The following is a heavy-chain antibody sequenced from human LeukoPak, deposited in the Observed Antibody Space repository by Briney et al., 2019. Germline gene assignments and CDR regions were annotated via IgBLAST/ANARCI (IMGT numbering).Heavy chain of an antibody. CDR1: GGSFSGYY. CDR3: ARGDITGYSSGWYNWFDP. CDR2: LNHSGRT. V-gene: IGHV4-34*01. J-gene: IGHJ5*02. D-gene: IGHD6-19*01. Sequence: SETLSLTCAVYGGSFSGYYWSWIRQPPGKGLGWIGELNHSGRTNYNPSLKSRVTISVDTSKNQFSLKLSSVTAADTAVYYCARGDITGYSSGWYNWFDPWGQGTLVTVSS.